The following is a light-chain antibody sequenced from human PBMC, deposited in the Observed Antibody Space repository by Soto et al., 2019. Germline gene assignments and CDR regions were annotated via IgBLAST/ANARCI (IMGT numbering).Light chain of an antibody. V-gene: IGKV3-20*01. CDR2: GAS. Sequence: ETVLTQSPGTLSLSPGERATLFCRASQSVSSSYLAWYQQKPGQAPRLLIYGASSRATGIPDRFSGSGSGTDFTLTISSLEPEDFAVYYCQQHGSSPPSWTFGQGTTGEIK. J-gene: IGKJ1*01. CDR3: QQHGSSPPSWT. CDR1: QSVSSSY.